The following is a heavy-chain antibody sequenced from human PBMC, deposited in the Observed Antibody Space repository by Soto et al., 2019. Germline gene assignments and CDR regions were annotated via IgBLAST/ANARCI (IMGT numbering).Heavy chain of an antibody. V-gene: IGHV1-58*01. CDR1: GFTFSNSV. CDR3: AADTAAAGTYYFYDMDV. J-gene: IGHJ6*02. D-gene: IGHD6-13*01. Sequence: QMQLVQSGPEVKQPGASVKVSCKASGFTFSNSVVQWVRQTRGQRLEWIGWIVVGSGNRNYAQRFQERVTLTRDMSTRTAYMVLSSLRFEDTAVYYCAADTAAAGTYYFYDMDVWGQGTTVTVSS. CDR2: IVVGSGNR.